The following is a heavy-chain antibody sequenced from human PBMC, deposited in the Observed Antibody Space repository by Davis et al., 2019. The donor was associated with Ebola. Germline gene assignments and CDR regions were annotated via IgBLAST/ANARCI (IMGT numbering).Heavy chain of an antibody. V-gene: IGHV4-59*01. Sequence: ESLKISCAASGFTFSDYYMSWIRQPPGKGLEWIGYIYYSGSTNYNPSLKSRVTISVDTSKNQFSLKLSSVTAADTAVYYCARSARYYDFWSGYYVMVGMDVWGQGTTVTVSS. CDR3: ARSARYYDFWSGYYVMVGMDV. J-gene: IGHJ6*02. CDR1: GFTFSDYY. CDR2: IYYSGST. D-gene: IGHD3-3*01.